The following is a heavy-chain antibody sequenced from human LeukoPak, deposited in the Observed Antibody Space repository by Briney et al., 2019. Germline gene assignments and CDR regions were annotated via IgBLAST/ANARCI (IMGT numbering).Heavy chain of an antibody. D-gene: IGHD1-14*01. CDR2: INHSGST. Sequence: SETLSLTCAVYGGSFSGYYWSWIRQPPGKGLEWIGEINHSGSTNYNPSLKSRVTISVDTSKNQFSLKLSSVTAADTAVYYCARRAPDSPSFWSDPWGQGTLITVSS. J-gene: IGHJ5*02. CDR3: ARRAPDSPSFWSDP. CDR1: GGSFSGYY. V-gene: IGHV4-34*01.